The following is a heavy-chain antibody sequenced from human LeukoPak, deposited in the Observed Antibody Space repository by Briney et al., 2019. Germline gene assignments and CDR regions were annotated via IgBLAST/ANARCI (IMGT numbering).Heavy chain of an antibody. J-gene: IGHJ5*02. CDR3: ARAGLPPGKEFDP. D-gene: IGHD4-11*01. CDR1: GGSISSGGYS. CDR2: IYHSGST. V-gene: IGHV4-30-2*01. Sequence: NPSETLSLTCAVSGGSISSGGYSWSWIRQPPGKGLEWIGYIYHSGSTYYNPSLKSRVTISVDRSKNQFSLKLSSVTAADTAVHYCARAGLPPGKEFDPWGQGTLVTVSS.